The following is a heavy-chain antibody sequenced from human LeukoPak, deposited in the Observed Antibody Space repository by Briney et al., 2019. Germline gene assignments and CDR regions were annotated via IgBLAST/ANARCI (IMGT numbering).Heavy chain of an antibody. CDR1: GFTFSSYS. CDR3: AGSYSSSGAFDI. J-gene: IGHJ3*02. V-gene: IGHV3-21*01. Sequence: PGGSLRLSCAASGFTFSSYSMNWVRQAPGKGLEWVSSISSSSSYIYYADSVKGRFTISRDNAKNSLYLQMNSLRAEDTAVYYCAGSYSSSGAFDIWGQGTMVTVSS. CDR2: ISSSSSYI. D-gene: IGHD6-6*01.